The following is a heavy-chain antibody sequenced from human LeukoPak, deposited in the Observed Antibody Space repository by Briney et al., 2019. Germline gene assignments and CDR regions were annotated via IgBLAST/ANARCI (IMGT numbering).Heavy chain of an antibody. CDR2: IYTSGST. J-gene: IGHJ4*02. CDR1: GGSISSYY. CDR3: ARPGYDFWSGHAIDY. V-gene: IGHV4-4*07. D-gene: IGHD3-3*01. Sequence: SETLSLTCTVSGGSISSYYWSWIRQPAGKGLEWIGRIYTSGSTNYNPSLKSRVTMSVDTSKNQFSLKLSSVTAADTAVYYCARPGYDFWSGHAIDYWGQGTLVTVSS.